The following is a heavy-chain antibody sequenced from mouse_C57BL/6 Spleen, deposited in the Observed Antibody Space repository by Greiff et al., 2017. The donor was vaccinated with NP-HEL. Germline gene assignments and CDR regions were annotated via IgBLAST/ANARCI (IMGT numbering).Heavy chain of an antibody. V-gene: IGHV1-54*01. CDR1: GYAFTNYL. Sequence: QVQLKESGAELVRPGTSVKVSCKASGYAFTNYLIEWVKQRPGQGLEWIGVINPGSGGTNYNEKFKGKATLTADKSSSTAYMQLSSLTSEDSAVYFCAREGLTGFYAMDYWGQGTSVTVSS. J-gene: IGHJ4*01. CDR2: INPGSGGT. CDR3: AREGLTGFYAMDY. D-gene: IGHD4-1*01.